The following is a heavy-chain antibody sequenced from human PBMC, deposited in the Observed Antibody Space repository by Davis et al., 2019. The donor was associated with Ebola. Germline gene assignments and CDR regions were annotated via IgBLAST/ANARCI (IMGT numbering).Heavy chain of an antibody. D-gene: IGHD2-2*02. CDR3: ARSGFADMEYQLLYNEVYYYGMDV. CDR2: ISAYNGNT. Sequence: ASVKVSCKASGYTFTSYGISWVRQAPGQGLEWMGWISAYNGNTNYAQKLQGRVTMTTDTSTSTAYMELSSLRSEDTAVYYCARSGFADMEYQLLYNEVYYYGMDVWGQGTTVTVSS. J-gene: IGHJ6*02. CDR1: GYTFTSYG. V-gene: IGHV1-18*01.